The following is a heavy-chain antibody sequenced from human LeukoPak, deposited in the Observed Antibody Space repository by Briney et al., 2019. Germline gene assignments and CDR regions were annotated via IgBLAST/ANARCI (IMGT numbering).Heavy chain of an antibody. Sequence: ASVKVSCTASGYTFTGYYMHWVRQAPGQGLEWMGWINPNSGGTNYAQKFQGRVTMTRDTSISTAYMELSRLRSDDTAVYYCASYRRGYSYGYGYWGQGTLVTVSS. D-gene: IGHD5-18*01. CDR3: ASYRRGYSYGYGY. V-gene: IGHV1-2*02. J-gene: IGHJ4*02. CDR1: GYTFTGYY. CDR2: INPNSGGT.